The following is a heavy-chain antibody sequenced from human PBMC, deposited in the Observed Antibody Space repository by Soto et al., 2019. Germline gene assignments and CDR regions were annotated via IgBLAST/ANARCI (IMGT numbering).Heavy chain of an antibody. D-gene: IGHD3-22*01. CDR3: ARDRDYYDSSGYYSGTSYYFDY. CDR1: GYSISSGYY. Sequence: ETLSLTCAVSGYSISSGYYWGWIRQPPGKGLEWIGSIYHSGSTYYNPSLKSRVTISVDTSKNHFSLKLSSVTAADTAVYYCARDRDYYDSSGYYSGTSYYFDYWGQGTLVTVSS. V-gene: IGHV4-38-2*02. J-gene: IGHJ4*02. CDR2: IYHSGST.